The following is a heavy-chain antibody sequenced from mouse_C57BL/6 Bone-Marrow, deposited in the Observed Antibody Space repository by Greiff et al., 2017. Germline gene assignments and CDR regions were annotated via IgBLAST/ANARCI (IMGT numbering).Heavy chain of an antibody. J-gene: IGHJ2*01. CDR1: GYTFTSYW. Sequence: QVQLKQPGAELVMPGASVKLSCKASGYTFTSYWMHWVKQRPGQGLEWIGEIDPSDSYTNYNQKFKGKSTLTVDKSSSTAYMQLSSLTSEDSAVXYCARGWLLPFDYWGQGTTLTVSS. CDR2: IDPSDSYT. CDR3: ARGWLLPFDY. D-gene: IGHD2-3*01. V-gene: IGHV1-69*01.